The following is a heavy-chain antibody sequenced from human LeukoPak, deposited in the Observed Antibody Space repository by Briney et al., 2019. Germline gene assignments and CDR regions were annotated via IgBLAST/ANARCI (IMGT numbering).Heavy chain of an antibody. CDR2: IYHSGST. V-gene: IGHV4-30-2*01. Sequence: SQTLSLTCAVSGGSISSGGYSWSWIRQPPGKGLEWIGYIYHSGSTYYNPSLKSRVTISVDRSKNQFSLKLSSVTAADTAVYYCARQIAAGPDYWGQGTLVTVSS. J-gene: IGHJ4*02. CDR3: ARQIAAGPDY. D-gene: IGHD6-13*01. CDR1: GGSISSGGYS.